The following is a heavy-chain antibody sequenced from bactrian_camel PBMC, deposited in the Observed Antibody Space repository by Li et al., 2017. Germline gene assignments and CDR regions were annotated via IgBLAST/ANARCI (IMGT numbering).Heavy chain of an antibody. J-gene: IGHJ4*01. V-gene: IGHV3S63*01. CDR1: QLMYTKYC. Sequence: HVQLVESGGGSVQAGGSLRLSCEASQLMYTKYCMAWFRQVPGKERETVASIRTGYPFTSDYHDSVKGRFTISQDNAKNTVYLQMSSLRPEDTAMYYCAADSVLCGADYDDGTPVWGQGTQVTVS. CDR3: AADSVLCGADYDDGTPV. CDR2: IRTGYPFTS. D-gene: IGHD4*01.